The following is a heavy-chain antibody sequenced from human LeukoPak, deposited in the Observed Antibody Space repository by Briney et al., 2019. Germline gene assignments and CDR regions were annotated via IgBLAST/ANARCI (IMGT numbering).Heavy chain of an antibody. V-gene: IGHV3-30-3*01. CDR1: GFTFSSYA. J-gene: IGHJ4*02. Sequence: GGSLRLSCAASGFTFSSYAMHWVRQAPGKGLEWVAVISYDGSNKFYADSVKGRFTLSRDNSKNTLYLQMNSLRIEDTAVYYCGRGSVGFGELNFWGQGTLVTVSS. CDR2: ISYDGSNK. CDR3: GRGSVGFGELNF. D-gene: IGHD3-10*01.